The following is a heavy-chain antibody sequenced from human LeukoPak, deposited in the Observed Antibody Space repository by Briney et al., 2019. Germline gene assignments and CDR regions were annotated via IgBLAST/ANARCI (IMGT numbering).Heavy chain of an antibody. Sequence: ASVKVSCKASGYTFTSYDINWVRQATGQGLEWMGWMDPNSGNTAYAQKFQGRVTMTRNTSISTAYMELSSLRSEDTAVYYCAKPPHYCTNGGCPNYYNYGMDVWGQGTTVTVSS. CDR2: MDPNSGNT. J-gene: IGHJ6*02. CDR1: GYTFTSYD. D-gene: IGHD2-8*01. V-gene: IGHV1-8*01. CDR3: AKPPHYCTNGGCPNYYNYGMDV.